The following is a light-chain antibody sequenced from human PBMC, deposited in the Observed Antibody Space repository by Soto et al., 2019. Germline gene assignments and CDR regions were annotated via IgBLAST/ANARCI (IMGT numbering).Light chain of an antibody. J-gene: IGLJ1*01. CDR1: RSNIRTSS. V-gene: IGLV1-44*01. CDR2: TTN. Sequence: QSALTQPHSASGTPGQRVTISCSGSRSNIRTSSVHWFQQLPGTAPKLLISTTNQRPSGVPERFSGSKSGTSASLAISVLQSEDEADYYCAAWDDSLNGHVFGTGTKVTVL. CDR3: AAWDDSLNGHV.